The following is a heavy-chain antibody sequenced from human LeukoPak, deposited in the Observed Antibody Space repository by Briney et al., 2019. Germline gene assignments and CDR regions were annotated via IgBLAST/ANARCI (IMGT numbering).Heavy chain of an antibody. D-gene: IGHD5-18*01. CDR1: GDSVSSNSAT. J-gene: IGHJ3*02. CDR2: TYYRSQWYY. Sequence: SRTLSLTCAISGDSVSSNSATWNWIRQSPSRGLEWLGRTYYRSQWYYDYSVSVKSRIIINADTSKNQFSLQLNSVTPADTAVYFCVRDVGYGLDTFDIWGQGTMVTVSS. CDR3: VRDVGYGLDTFDI. V-gene: IGHV6-1*01.